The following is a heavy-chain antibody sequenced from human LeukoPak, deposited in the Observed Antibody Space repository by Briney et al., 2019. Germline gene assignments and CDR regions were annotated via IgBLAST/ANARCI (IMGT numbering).Heavy chain of an antibody. V-gene: IGHV3-7*03. D-gene: IGHD1-14*01. Sequence: PGGSLRLSCAASGFTFSSYWMSWVRQAPGKGLEWVANIKQDGSEKYYVDSVKGRFTISRDNAKNSLYLQMNSLRAEDTAVYYCARVRSSNINLPYWYFDLWGRGALATVSS. J-gene: IGHJ2*01. CDR3: ARVRSSNINLPYWYFDL. CDR1: GFTFSSYW. CDR2: IKQDGSEK.